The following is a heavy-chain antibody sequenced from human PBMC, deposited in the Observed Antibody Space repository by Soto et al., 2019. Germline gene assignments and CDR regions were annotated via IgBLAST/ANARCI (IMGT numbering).Heavy chain of an antibody. D-gene: IGHD4-17*01. CDR2: ISAYNGNT. Sequence: QVPLVQSGAEVKKPGASVKVSCKASGYTFTSYGISWVRQAPGQGLEWMGWISAYNGNTNYAQKVQGRVTMTTDTATSTAYMELRSMRSDDTAVYYCARDYGDYEVCPWFDPWGQGTLVTVSS. V-gene: IGHV1-18*01. CDR1: GYTFTSYG. J-gene: IGHJ5*02. CDR3: ARDYGDYEVCPWFDP.